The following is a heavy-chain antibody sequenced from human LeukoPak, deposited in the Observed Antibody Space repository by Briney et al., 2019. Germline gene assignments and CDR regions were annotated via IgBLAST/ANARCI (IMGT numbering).Heavy chain of an antibody. CDR2: IYHSGST. V-gene: IGHV4-30-2*01. CDR1: GGSISSGGYY. J-gene: IGHJ3*02. CDR3: ARDRVTIFGVARYDAFDI. Sequence: SQTLSLTCNVSGGSISSGGYYWSWIRQAPGEGLEWIGYIYHSGSTYYNPSLKSRVTISVDRSKNQFSLKLTSVTAADTAVYYCARDRVTIFGVARYDAFDIWGQGTMVTVSS. D-gene: IGHD3-3*01.